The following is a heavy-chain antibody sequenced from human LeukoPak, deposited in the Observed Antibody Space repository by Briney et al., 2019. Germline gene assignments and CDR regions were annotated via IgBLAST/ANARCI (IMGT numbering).Heavy chain of an antibody. J-gene: IGHJ4*02. CDR1: GGTFSSYA. Sequence: SVKVSCKASGGTFSSYAISWVRQAPGQGLEWMGGIIPVFGTANYAQKFQGRVTITADKSTSTAYMELSSLRSEDTAVYYRAREGWFGELFPPTLDYWGQGTLVTVSS. CDR3: AREGWFGELFPPTLDY. D-gene: IGHD3-10*01. CDR2: IIPVFGTA. V-gene: IGHV1-69*06.